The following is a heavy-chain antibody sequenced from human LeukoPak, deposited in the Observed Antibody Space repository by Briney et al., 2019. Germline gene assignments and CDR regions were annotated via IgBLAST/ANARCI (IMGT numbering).Heavy chain of an antibody. J-gene: IGHJ4*02. CDR3: ARDGVSMVRGNFDY. CDR1: GGSISSSSYY. Sequence: SETLSLTCTVSGGSISSSSYYWGWIRQPPGKGLEWIGSIYYSGSTYYNPSLKSRVTISVDTSKNQFSLKLSSVTAADTAVYYCARDGVSMVRGNFDYWGQGTLVTVSS. D-gene: IGHD3-10*01. V-gene: IGHV4-39*07. CDR2: IYYSGST.